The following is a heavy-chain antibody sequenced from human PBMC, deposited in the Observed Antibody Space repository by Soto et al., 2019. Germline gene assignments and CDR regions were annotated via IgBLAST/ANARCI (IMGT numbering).Heavy chain of an antibody. CDR1: GFTFSTSW. D-gene: IGHD6-19*01. V-gene: IGHV3-7*03. CDR2: TNPDGSKK. Sequence: PGGSLRLSCTASGFTFSTSWMNWVRQAPGKGLEWVASTNPDGSKKYHVDSVEGRFTISRDNAKNSLYLQMNSLRAEDTAVYYCARDPSAGAVAHSFDSWGQGTLVT. CDR3: ARDPSAGAVAHSFDS. J-gene: IGHJ4*02.